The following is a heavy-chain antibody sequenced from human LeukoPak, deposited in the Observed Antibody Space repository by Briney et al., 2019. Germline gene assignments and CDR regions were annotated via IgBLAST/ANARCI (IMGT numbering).Heavy chain of an antibody. CDR2: IYYSGST. CDR3: ARVSGYDWESFYDY. V-gene: IGHV4-59*01. Sequence: SETLSLTCTVSGGSISYYYWSWIRQPPGKGLEWIGYIYYSGSTNYNPSLKSRVTISVDTSKNQFSLKLNSVTAADTAVYYCARVSGYDWESFYDYWGQGTLVTVSS. D-gene: IGHD5-12*01. J-gene: IGHJ4*02. CDR1: GGSISYYY.